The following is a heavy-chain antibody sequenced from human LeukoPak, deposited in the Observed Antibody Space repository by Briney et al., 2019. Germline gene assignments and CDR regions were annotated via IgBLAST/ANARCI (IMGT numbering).Heavy chain of an antibody. CDR1: GGSLSSGDCY. Sequence: SETLSLTCTVSGGSLSSGDCYWSWIRQPAGKGLEWIGRIFTSGSTNYNPSLKSRVTISLDTSKNQFSLKLSSVTAADTAVYYCARGASRLNWIDPCGQGTLVTVSS. V-gene: IGHV4-61*02. CDR2: IFTSGST. J-gene: IGHJ5*02. CDR3: ARGASRLNWIDP.